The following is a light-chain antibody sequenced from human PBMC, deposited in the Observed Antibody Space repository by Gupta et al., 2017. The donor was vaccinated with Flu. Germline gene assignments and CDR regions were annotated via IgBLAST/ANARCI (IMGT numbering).Light chain of an antibody. CDR2: EVS. V-gene: IGLV2-14*01. CDR3: ASYTNRNTLV. Sequence: QSALTQPAPVSVSPGQSITISCTGTSSDVGGYNFVSWYQQNPGKAPKLMIFEVSKRPSGVSNRFSGSKSGNTASLTISGLQAEDEADYYCASYTNRNTLVFGGGTKLTVL. CDR1: SSDVGGYNF. J-gene: IGLJ3*02.